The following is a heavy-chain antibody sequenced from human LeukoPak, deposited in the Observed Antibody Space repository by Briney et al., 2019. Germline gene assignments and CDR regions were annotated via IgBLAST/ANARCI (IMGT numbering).Heavy chain of an antibody. J-gene: IGHJ4*02. V-gene: IGHV4-59*01. Sequence: SETLSLTCTVSGGSISSYYWSWIRQPPGKGLEWIGYIYYSGSTNYNPSLKSRVTISVDTSKNQFSLKLSSVTAADTAVYYCAREAGLRYDSSGYYDYWGQGTLVTVSS. CDR3: AREAGLRYDSSGYYDY. CDR2: IYYSGST. CDR1: GGSISSYY. D-gene: IGHD3-22*01.